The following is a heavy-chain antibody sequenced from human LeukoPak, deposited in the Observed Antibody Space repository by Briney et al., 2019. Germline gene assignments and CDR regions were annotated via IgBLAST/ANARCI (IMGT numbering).Heavy chain of an antibody. CDR1: GFTFNSFE. D-gene: IGHD6-13*01. Sequence: GGSLRLSCAASGFTFNSFEMSWVRQAPGKGLEWVSTISGSGGSTYYADSVKGRFTISRDNSKNTLYLQMNSLRAEDTAVYYCAKSGMRAFDIWGQGTMVTVSS. CDR2: ISGSGGST. V-gene: IGHV3-23*01. J-gene: IGHJ3*02. CDR3: AKSGMRAFDI.